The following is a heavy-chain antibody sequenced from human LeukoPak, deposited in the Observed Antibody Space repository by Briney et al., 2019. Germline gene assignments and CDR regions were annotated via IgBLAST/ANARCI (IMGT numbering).Heavy chain of an antibody. CDR1: GGSISSYY. CDR3: ARGGATEDAFDI. CDR2: IYYSGNT. V-gene: IGHV4-59*01. D-gene: IGHD1-26*01. Sequence: SGTLSLTCTVSGGSISSYYWSWIRQPPGKGLEWIGYIYYSGNTNYNPSLKSRVTISVDTSKNQFSLKLSSVTAADTAVYYCARGGATEDAFDIWGQGTMVTVSS. J-gene: IGHJ3*02.